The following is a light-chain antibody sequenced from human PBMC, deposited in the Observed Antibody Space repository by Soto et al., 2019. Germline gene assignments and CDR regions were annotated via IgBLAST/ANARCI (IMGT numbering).Light chain of an antibody. CDR3: SSYTSTTNIYV. J-gene: IGLJ1*01. CDR1: RSDVGGYDY. V-gene: IGLV2-14*01. Sequence: QSALTQPASVSGSPGQSITISCTGSRSDVGGYDYVSWYQQYPGKAPKVIIYEVKYRPSGISDRFSASKSGNTASLTISGLQAEDEAEYFCSSYTSTTNIYVFGSGTKVTVL. CDR2: EVK.